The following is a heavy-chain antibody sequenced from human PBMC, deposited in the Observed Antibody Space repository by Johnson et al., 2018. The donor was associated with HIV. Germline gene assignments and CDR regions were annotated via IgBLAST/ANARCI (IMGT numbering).Heavy chain of an antibody. CDR3: STDLGLEWSEGNDAFDV. CDR2: INWNGGST. V-gene: IGHV3-20*04. Sequence: EVHLVESGGGVVRPGGSLRLSCAASGFTFDDYGMSWVREVPGKGLEWVSGINWNGGSTTYADSVKGRFTISRDNAKNSLYLQMNSLRAEDKAMYYCSTDLGLEWSEGNDAFDVWGQGTMVTVSS. J-gene: IGHJ3*01. CDR1: GFTFDDYG. D-gene: IGHD3-3*01.